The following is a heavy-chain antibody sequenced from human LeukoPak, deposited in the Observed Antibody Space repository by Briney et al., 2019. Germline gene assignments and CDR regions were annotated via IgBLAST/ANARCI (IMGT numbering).Heavy chain of an antibody. CDR1: GFTFSSYA. Sequence: PGGSLRLSCAASGFTFSSYAMTWVRQAPGKGLEWVSSISASGGRTYYADSVKGRFAISRDNSKNTLYLQVNSLRAEDTAVYYCAKRHAFDSSGYRLDYWGQGTLVTVSS. D-gene: IGHD3-22*01. J-gene: IGHJ4*02. CDR3: AKRHAFDSSGYRLDY. V-gene: IGHV3-23*01. CDR2: ISASGGRT.